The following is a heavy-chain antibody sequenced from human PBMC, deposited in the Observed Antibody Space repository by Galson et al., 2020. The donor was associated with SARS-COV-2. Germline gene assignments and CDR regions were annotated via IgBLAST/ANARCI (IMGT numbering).Heavy chain of an antibody. J-gene: IGHJ6*02. V-gene: IGHV3-30*18. CDR3: AKPLPSSGWYEEVDYYYYGMDV. D-gene: IGHD6-19*01. Sequence: GGSLRLSCAASGFTFSSYGMHWVRQAPGKGLEWVAVISYDGSNKYYADSVKGRFTISRDNSKNTLYLQMNSLRAEDTAVYYCAKPLPSSGWYEEVDYYYYGMDVWGQGTTVTVAS. CDR1: GFTFSSYG. CDR2: ISYDGSNK.